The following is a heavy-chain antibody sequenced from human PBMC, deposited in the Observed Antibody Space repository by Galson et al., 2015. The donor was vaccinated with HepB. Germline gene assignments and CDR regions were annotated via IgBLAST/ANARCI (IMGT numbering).Heavy chain of an antibody. J-gene: IGHJ5*02. CDR3: ARLFYYYDSRGYSWFVP. CDR1: GYTFNTYG. CDR2: ISGYNGNT. V-gene: IGHV1-18*01. D-gene: IGHD3-22*01. Sequence: SVKVSCKASGYTFNTYGISWVRQAPGQGLEWMGWISGYNGNTNYAQKLQGRVTMTTDESTSTAYMELRSLRSDDTTVYYCARLFYYYDSRGYSWFVPWGQGTLVTVYS.